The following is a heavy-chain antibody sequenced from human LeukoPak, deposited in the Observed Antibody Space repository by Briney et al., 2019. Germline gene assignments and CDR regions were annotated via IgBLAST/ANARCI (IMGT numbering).Heavy chain of an antibody. V-gene: IGHV1-18*01. J-gene: IGHJ4*02. CDR3: ARVHIPSYYDSRDFDY. CDR1: GHTFTSYG. CDR2: ISAYNGNT. Sequence: ASVKVSCKASGHTFTSYGISWVRQAPGQGLEWMGWISAYNGNTNYAQKLQGRVTMTTDTSTSTAYMELRSLRSDDTAVYYSARVHIPSYYDSRDFDYWGQGTLVTVSS. D-gene: IGHD3-22*01.